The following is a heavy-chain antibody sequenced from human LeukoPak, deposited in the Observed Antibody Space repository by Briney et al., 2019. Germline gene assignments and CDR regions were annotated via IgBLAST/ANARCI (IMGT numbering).Heavy chain of an antibody. CDR2: MNPNSGNT. V-gene: IGHV1-8*01. CDR1: VYPFNTYD. J-gene: IGHJ6*02. Sequence: ASVKVSCKASVYPFNTYDINWVRQATGQGLEWMGWMNPNSGNTNCAQKFKGRVTMTRDTAMGTAYMELSSLTCEDTAVYYCASEKWVKREGVYYYYGITVWGQGTTVTVSS. CDR3: ASEKWVKREGVYYYYGITV. D-gene: IGHD1-26*01.